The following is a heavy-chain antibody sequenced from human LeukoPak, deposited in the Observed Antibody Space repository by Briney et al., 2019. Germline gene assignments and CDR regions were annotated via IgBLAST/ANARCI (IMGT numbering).Heavy chain of an antibody. V-gene: IGHV4-4*07. CDR1: GGSFSGYY. D-gene: IGHD3-10*01. CDR2: IHASGTT. CDR3: ARDGADVYGRAFDY. Sequence: SETLSLTCAVYGGSFSGYYWSWIRQPAGKGLEWIGRIHASGTTNYNSSLKSRVSMSVDTSKNQFSLKLTSVTAADTAVYFCARDGADVYGRAFDYWGQGTLVSVSS. J-gene: IGHJ4*02.